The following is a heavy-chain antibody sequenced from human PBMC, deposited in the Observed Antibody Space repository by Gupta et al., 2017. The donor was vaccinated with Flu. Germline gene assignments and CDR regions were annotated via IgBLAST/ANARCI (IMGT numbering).Heavy chain of an antibody. CDR2: IHSAGTA. V-gene: IGHV4-4*07. Sequence: YYWGWLRQPDGKGLEWLGRIHSAGTANCNASLKGRVTLSIDTYGSHFSLTLTSVTAADTALYFCARGTYYANFDSWGQGTLVIVSS. D-gene: IGHD2-2*01. J-gene: IGHJ5*01. CDR1: YY. CDR3: ARGTYYANFDS.